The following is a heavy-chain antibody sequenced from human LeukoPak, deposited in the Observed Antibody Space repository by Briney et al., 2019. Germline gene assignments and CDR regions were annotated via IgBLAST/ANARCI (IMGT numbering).Heavy chain of an antibody. V-gene: IGHV3-48*03. CDR1: GFTFSSYE. J-gene: IGHJ4*02. CDR3: ARDGGLWLVRGIDY. Sequence: GGSLRLSCAASGFTFSSYEMNWVRQAPGKGLEWVSYISSSGSTIYYADSVKGRFTISRDNAKNSLYLQMNSLRAEDTAVYYCARDGGLWLVRGIDYWGQGTLVTVSS. D-gene: IGHD6-19*01. CDR2: ISSSGSTI.